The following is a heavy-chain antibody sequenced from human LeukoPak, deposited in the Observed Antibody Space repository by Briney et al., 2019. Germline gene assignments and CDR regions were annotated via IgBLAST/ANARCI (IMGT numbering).Heavy chain of an antibody. D-gene: IGHD2/OR15-2a*01. CDR3: ARNSKHPLLGGDY. CDR1: GYTFTGYY. J-gene: IGHJ4*02. CDR2: INPNSGGT. V-gene: IGHV1-2*06. Sequence: GASVKVSCKASGYTFTGYYMHWVRQAPGQGLEWMGRINPNSGGTNYAQKFQGRVTMTRDTSISTAYIELSRLRSDDTAVYDCARNSKHPLLGGDYWGQGTLVTVSS.